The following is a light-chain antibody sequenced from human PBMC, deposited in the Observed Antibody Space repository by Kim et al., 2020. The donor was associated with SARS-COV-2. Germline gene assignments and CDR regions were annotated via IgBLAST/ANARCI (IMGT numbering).Light chain of an antibody. CDR2: GAS. J-gene: IGKJ4*01. CDR3: KQYYTSPCT. V-gene: IGKV3-20*01. CDR1: RGVSSSH. Sequence: SPGERATRSCRASRGVSSSHLGWYQKKPGQSPRLLIYGASSRATGIPDRFSGSGSGTDFTLTISRLEPEDFAVYYCKQYYTSPCTFGGGTKVDIK.